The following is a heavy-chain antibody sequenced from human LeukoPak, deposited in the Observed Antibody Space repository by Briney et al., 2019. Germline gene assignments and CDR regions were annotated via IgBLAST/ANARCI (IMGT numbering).Heavy chain of an antibody. V-gene: IGHV1-46*01. CDR3: AREAVTIFGLVRTQTTKRPHRFDP. CDR1: GYTFTTYH. CDR2: INSSGGST. Sequence: ASVKVSCKASGYTFTTYHMHWVRQAPGQGLEWMGIINSSGGSTNYAQNFQGRITMTRDVSTSTVYMELSSLRSEDTAVYYCAREAVTIFGLVRTQTTKRPHRFDPWGQGTLVTVSS. J-gene: IGHJ5*02. D-gene: IGHD3-3*01.